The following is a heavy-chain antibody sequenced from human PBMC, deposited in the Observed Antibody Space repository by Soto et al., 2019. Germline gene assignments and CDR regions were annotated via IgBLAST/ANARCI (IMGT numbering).Heavy chain of an antibody. D-gene: IGHD3-16*01. CDR1: GFTVDGNA. J-gene: IGHJ4*02. V-gene: IGHV3-9*01. Sequence: SRRLAWPVAGFTVDGNAMAWVRQAPEKGLEWVSGINWKSDIGYADSVKGRFTISRDTAENSLYLQMNSLRAEDTALYYCAISQDRGGRTTFIYWGQGTQVTVSS. CDR3: AISQDRGGRTTFIY. CDR2: INWKSDI.